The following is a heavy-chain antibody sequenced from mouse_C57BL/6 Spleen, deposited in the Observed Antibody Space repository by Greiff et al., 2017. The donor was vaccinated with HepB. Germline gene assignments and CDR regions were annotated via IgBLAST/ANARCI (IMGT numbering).Heavy chain of an antibody. D-gene: IGHD2-5*01. V-gene: IGHV14-4*01. J-gene: IGHJ3*01. CDR2: IDPENGDT. Sequence: EVQLQQSGAELVRPGASVKLSCTASGFNIKDDYMHWVKQRPEQGLEWIGWIDPENGDTEYASKFQGKATITADTSSNTAYLQLSSLTSEDTAVYYWTPALYYSNPGWFAYWGQGTLVTVSA. CDR1: GFNIKDDY. CDR3: TPALYYSNPGWFAY.